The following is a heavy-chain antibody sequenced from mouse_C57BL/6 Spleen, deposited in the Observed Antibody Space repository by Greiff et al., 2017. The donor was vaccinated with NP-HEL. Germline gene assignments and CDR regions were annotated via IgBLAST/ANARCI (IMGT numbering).Heavy chain of an antibody. V-gene: IGHV1-69*01. CDR2: IDPSDSYT. CDR3: ARWHYACDY. D-gene: IGHD1-1*01. Sequence: QVQLQQPGAELVMPGASVKLSCKASGYTFTSYWMHWVKQRPGQGLEWIGEIDPSDSYTNYNQKFKGKSTLTVDKSSSTAYMQLSSLTSEDSAVYYCARWHYACDYWGQGTTLTVSS. J-gene: IGHJ2*01. CDR1: GYTFTSYW.